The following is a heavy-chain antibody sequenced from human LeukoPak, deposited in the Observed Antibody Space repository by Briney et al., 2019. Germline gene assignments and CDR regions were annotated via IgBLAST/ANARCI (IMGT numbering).Heavy chain of an antibody. CDR3: AKDQVDIVVLDP. D-gene: IGHD2-15*01. V-gene: IGHV3-23*01. J-gene: IGHJ5*02. CDR1: GFTFSSYA. CDR2: ISGSGGST. Sequence: GGSLRLSCAAPGFTFSSYAMSWVRQAPGKGLEWVSAISGSGGSTYYADSVKGRFTISRDNSKNTLYLQMNSLRAEDTAVYYCAKDQVDIVVLDPWGQGTLVTVSS.